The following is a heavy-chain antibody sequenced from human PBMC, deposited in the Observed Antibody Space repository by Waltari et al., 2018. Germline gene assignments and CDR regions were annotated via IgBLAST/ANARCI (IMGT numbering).Heavy chain of an antibody. D-gene: IGHD3-10*01. CDR3: AKENVPGADRGIFDPLYYGMDV. V-gene: IGHV3-48*01. CDR2: ISSVGTVI. CDR1: GFTFNRFN. J-gene: IGHJ6*02. Sequence: EVQLVESGGGLVQPGGSLRLSCAASGFTFNRFNMIWVRQAPGKGLEWVSHISSVGTVIVYADSVKGRFTTSRDNAKKSLYLQMRDLRVEDTAVYFCAKENVPGADRGIFDPLYYGMDVWGQGTTVAVS.